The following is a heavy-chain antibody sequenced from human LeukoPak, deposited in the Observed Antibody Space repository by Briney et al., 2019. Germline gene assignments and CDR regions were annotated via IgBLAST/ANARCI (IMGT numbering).Heavy chain of an antibody. Sequence: GGSLRLSCAASGFTFSSYAMSWVRQAPGKGLEWVSTISGSGDTTYYADSVKGRFTISRDNSKNTLYLQMNSLRAEDTAVYYCARRAGGYSHPYDYWGQGTLVTVSS. J-gene: IGHJ4*02. V-gene: IGHV3-23*01. CDR2: ISGSGDTT. CDR3: ARRAGGYSHPYDY. D-gene: IGHD4-23*01. CDR1: GFTFSSYA.